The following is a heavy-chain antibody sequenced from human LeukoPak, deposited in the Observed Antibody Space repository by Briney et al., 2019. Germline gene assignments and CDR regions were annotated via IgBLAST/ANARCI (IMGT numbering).Heavy chain of an antibody. CDR2: ISYDGSNK. CDR1: GFTFSSYG. D-gene: IGHD1-26*01. J-gene: IGHJ4*02. V-gene: IGHV3-30*18. CDR3: AKDRGSWSYGGFDY. Sequence: RGSLRLSCAASGFTFSSYGMHWVRQAPGKGLEWVAVISYDGSNKYYADSVKGRFTISRDNSNNTLYLQMNSLRIEDTAVYYCAKDRGSWSYGGFDYWGQGILVTVSS.